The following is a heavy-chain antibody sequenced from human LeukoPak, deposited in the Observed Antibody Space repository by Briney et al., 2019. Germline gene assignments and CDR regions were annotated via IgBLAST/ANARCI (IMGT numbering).Heavy chain of an antibody. CDR1: GGSISSGRYY. J-gene: IGHJ6*03. D-gene: IGHD5-18*01. Sequence: SETLSLTCTVSGGSISSGRYYWSWIRQPAGKGLEWIGHIYTSGSTNYNPSLKSRVTISVDTFKNQFSLKLSSVTAADTAVYYCARERRGIRPWLGNYYMDVWGTGTTVTASS. CDR3: ARERRGIRPWLGNYYMDV. V-gene: IGHV4-61*09. CDR2: IYTSGST.